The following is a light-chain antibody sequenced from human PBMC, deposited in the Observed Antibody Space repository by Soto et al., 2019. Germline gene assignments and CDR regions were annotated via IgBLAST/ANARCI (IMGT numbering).Light chain of an antibody. CDR3: SSYTRSTTWV. J-gene: IGLJ3*02. CDR2: EVS. CDR1: SSDIGGYNY. Sequence: QSALTQPASVSGSPGQSITISCTGTSSDIGGYNYVSWYQQHPGKAPKLMICEVSNRPSGVSNRFSGYKSGNTASLTISGLQADDEADYYCSSYTRSTTWVFGGGTKLTVL. V-gene: IGLV2-14*03.